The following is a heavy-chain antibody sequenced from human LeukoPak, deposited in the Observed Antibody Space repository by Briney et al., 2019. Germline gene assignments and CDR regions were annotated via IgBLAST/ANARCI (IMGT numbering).Heavy chain of an antibody. D-gene: IGHD3-22*01. V-gene: IGHV5-51*01. CDR1: GYSFTSYW. CDR2: IYPGDSDT. J-gene: IGHJ4*02. Sequence: GESLKISCKGSGYSFTSYWIAWVRQMPGKGLEWMGIIYPGDSDTRYSPSFQGQVTIPADKSISTACLQWSSLKASDTAMYYCARGPYYYDSSGSWVDYWGQGTLVTVSS. CDR3: ARGPYYYDSSGSWVDY.